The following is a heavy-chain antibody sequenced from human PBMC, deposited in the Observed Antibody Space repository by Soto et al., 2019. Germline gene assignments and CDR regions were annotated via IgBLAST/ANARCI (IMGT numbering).Heavy chain of an antibody. Sequence: VQLVESGGGLVQPGRSRRLSCVVSGISFDDYAMRWVRQVPGKGLEWVSGINWDSGDIGYADSVKGRFTISRDNAKNSLYLQMNSLRTEDTALYYCAKDTAPGFYDANGHLDYWGQGTPVTVSS. D-gene: IGHD2-8*01. CDR2: INWDSGDI. J-gene: IGHJ4*02. CDR3: AKDTAPGFYDANGHLDY. CDR1: GISFDDYA. V-gene: IGHV3-9*01.